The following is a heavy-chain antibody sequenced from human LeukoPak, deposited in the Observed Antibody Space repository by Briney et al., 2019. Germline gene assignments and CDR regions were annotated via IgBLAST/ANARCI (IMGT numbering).Heavy chain of an antibody. CDR2: INPSGGST. CDR1: GYTFTSYY. J-gene: IGHJ5*02. CDR3: ARGIGAYYDFWSGYPDSDWFDP. Sequence: AXXKVSFKASGYTFTSYYMHWVRQAPGQGVEWMGIINPSGGSTSYAQKFQGRVTMTTDTSTSTVYMELSSLRSEATAVYYCARGIGAYYDFWSGYPDSDWFDPWGQGTLVTVSS. D-gene: IGHD3-3*01. V-gene: IGHV1-46*01.